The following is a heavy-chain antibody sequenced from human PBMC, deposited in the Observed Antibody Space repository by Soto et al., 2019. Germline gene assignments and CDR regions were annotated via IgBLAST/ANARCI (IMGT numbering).Heavy chain of an antibody. CDR3: AKEDIVVETTIPRNYYYYGMDV. D-gene: IGHD2-21*02. CDR2: IIASGATT. Sequence: XGSLRLSCAASEVTFSAYAMNWVRQAPGKGLDWVSGIIASGATTYYADSVKGRFTISRDNSKNTLSLQMNSLRAEDTAVYYCAKEDIVVETTIPRNYYYYGMDVWGHGPMVTVSS. J-gene: IGHJ6*02. CDR1: EVTFSAYA. V-gene: IGHV3-23*01.